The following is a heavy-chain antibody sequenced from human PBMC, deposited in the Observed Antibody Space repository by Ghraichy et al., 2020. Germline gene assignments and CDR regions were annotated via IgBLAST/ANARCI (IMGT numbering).Heavy chain of an antibody. V-gene: IGHV6-1*01. CDR2: THYKSKWYN. J-gene: IGHJ4*02. CDR3: AREFYYTMTTFLSVGYFDY. Sequence: SQTLSLTCAISGDSVSSNRAAWTWIRPSPSRGLEWLGRTHYKSKWYNEYAASVRGRININPDTSKNQFSLQLNSVTTEDTAVYYCAREFYYTMTTFLSVGYFDYWGQGALVTVSS. CDR1: GDSVSSNRAA. D-gene: IGHD4-17*01.